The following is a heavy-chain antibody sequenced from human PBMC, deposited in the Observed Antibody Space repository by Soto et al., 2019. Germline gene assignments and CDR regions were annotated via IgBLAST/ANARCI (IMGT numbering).Heavy chain of an antibody. CDR2: IYYSGST. J-gene: IGHJ5*02. V-gene: IGHV4-59*08. D-gene: IGHD3-3*01. Sequence: QVQLQESGPGLVKPSETLSLTCTVSGGSISSYYWSWIRQPPGKGLEWIGYIYYSGSTNYNPSLKSRVTISVDTSKNQFSLKLSSVTAADTAVYYCARHPGDYDFWSGYHGYGWFDPWGQGTLVTVSS. CDR3: ARHPGDYDFWSGYHGYGWFDP. CDR1: GGSISSYY.